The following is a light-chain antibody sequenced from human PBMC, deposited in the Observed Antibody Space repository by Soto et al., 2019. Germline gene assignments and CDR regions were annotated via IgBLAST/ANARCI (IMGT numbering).Light chain of an antibody. CDR2: ATS. CDR1: RNVSIY. CDR3: QQSYKMPS. V-gene: IGKV1-39*01. J-gene: IGKJ5*01. Sequence: EIPLTQSPSSLAASVGDRLTLTCRASRNVSIYLNWYQHKPGKGPTLLIHATSNLQIGVPSRFSDSGSGTGFALTIRSLAPEDFGTYYCQQSYKMPSFGQGTRLVIK.